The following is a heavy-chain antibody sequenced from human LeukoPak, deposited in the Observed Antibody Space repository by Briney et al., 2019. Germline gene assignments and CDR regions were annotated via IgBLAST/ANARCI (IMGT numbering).Heavy chain of an antibody. CDR2: IYPGDSET. J-gene: IGHJ4*02. Sequence: GESLKISCKGSGYRFTNYWIGWVRQMPGKGLEWMGIIYPGDSETRCSPSFQGQVTISADKFISTAYLQWSSLKASDTAMYYCARRRDLYSGSYYPFDYWGQGTLVTVSS. V-gene: IGHV5-51*01. CDR1: GYRFTNYW. D-gene: IGHD1-26*01. CDR3: ARRRDLYSGSYYPFDY.